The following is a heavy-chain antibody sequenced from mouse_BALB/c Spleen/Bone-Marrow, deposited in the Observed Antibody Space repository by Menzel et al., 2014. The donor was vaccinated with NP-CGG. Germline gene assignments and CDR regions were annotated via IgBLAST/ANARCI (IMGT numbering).Heavy chain of an antibody. V-gene: IGHV1-87*01. CDR1: GYTFTSYW. J-gene: IGHJ1*01. CDR3: ARSGNYWYFDV. D-gene: IGHD2-1*01. Sequence: QVQLQQSGAELARPGSSVKLSCKASGYTFTSYWMQWVKKRPGQGLEWIGAIYPGDGDTRYTQKFKGKATLTADKSSSTAFLQRSRLASQDSAVCYCARSGNYWYFDVRGAGIPVTVPS. CDR2: IYPGDGDT.